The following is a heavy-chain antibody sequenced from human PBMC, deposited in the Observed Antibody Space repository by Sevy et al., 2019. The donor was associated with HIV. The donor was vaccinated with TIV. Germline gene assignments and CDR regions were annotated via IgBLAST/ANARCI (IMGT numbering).Heavy chain of an antibody. D-gene: IGHD3-22*01. Sequence: GGSLRLSCAASGFTFSSYSMKWVRQAPGKGLEWVSYISSSSSTIYYADSVEGRFTISRDNAKNTLYVQMNSLRAEDTAVYYCAGVPVYDCGGYGLYYYGTDVWGQGTTVTVSS. V-gene: IGHV3-48*01. CDR1: GFTFSSYS. CDR3: AGVPVYDCGGYGLYYYGTDV. CDR2: ISSSSSTI. J-gene: IGHJ6*02.